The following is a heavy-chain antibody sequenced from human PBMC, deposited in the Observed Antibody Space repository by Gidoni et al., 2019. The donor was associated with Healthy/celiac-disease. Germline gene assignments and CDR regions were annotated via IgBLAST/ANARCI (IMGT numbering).Heavy chain of an antibody. D-gene: IGHD3-22*01. J-gene: IGHJ3*02. Sequence: GRFTISRDNSKNTLYLQMNSLRAEDTAVYYCARDPGTRYYYDSSRYMMGAFDIWGQGTMVTVSS. V-gene: IGHV3-30*07. CDR3: ARDPGTRYYYDSSRYMMGAFDI.